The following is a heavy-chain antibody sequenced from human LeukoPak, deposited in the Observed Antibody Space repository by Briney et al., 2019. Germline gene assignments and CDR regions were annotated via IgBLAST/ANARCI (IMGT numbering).Heavy chain of an antibody. Sequence: QPGRSLRLSCAASGFSISSYWMHWVRQVPGKGLVWVSRISPDGSTTGYADSVKGRFTASRDNARNTLYLQINSLRAEDSAVYYCTRDRTTITLFELWGQGTLVTVSS. D-gene: IGHD4-11*01. CDR1: GFSISSYW. CDR3: TRDRTTITLFEL. CDR2: ISPDGSTT. J-gene: IGHJ4*02. V-gene: IGHV3-74*01.